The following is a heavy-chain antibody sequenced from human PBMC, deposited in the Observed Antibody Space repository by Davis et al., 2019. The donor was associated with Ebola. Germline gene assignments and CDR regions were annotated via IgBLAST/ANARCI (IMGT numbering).Heavy chain of an antibody. J-gene: IGHJ4*02. Sequence: ASVKVSCKASGGTFSNYAISWVRQAPGQGLEWMGWISAYNGNTNYAQKLQGRVTMTTDTSTSTAYMELRSLRSDDTAVYYCARDRGIVATVRADYWGQGTLVTVSS. CDR3: ARDRGIVATVRADY. D-gene: IGHD5-12*01. V-gene: IGHV1-18*01. CDR2: ISAYNGNT. CDR1: GGTFSNYA.